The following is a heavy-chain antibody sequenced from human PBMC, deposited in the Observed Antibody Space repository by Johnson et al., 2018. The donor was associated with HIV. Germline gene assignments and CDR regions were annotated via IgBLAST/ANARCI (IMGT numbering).Heavy chain of an antibody. CDR2: IGTKKDDYAT. V-gene: IGHV3-73*01. Sequence: VQLVESGGGVVRPGGSLRLSCAASGFNFSGSAMHWVRQTSGNGLEWVGHIGTKKDDYATDYLASLKDRFIVSRDDSKNTAYLQMNSLKTEDTAVYYCTTDWGLWFGELLHDAFDIWGHGTMVTVSS. CDR3: TTDWGLWFGELLHDAFDI. CDR1: GFNFSGSA. J-gene: IGHJ3*02. D-gene: IGHD3-10*01.